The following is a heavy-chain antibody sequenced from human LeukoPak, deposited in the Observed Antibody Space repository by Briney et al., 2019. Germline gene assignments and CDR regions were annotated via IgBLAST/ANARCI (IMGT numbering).Heavy chain of an antibody. Sequence: PGGSLRLSCAASGFTFTNAWMSWVRQAPAKGLEWVGRIKRKSDGGTPDNAAPVKGRFTISRDDSKNTLYLQMNSLKTEDTAVYYCATDLGGYYSGSGTYWGSLDYWGQGTVVTVSS. CDR1: GFTFTNAW. J-gene: IGHJ4*02. V-gene: IGHV3-15*01. CDR3: ATDLGGYYSGSGTYWGSLDY. D-gene: IGHD3-10*01. CDR2: IKRKSDGGTP.